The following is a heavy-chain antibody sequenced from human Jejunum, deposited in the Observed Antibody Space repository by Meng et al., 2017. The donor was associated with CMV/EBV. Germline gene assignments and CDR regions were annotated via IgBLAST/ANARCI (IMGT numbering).Heavy chain of an antibody. CDR1: GYTFTGYY. CDR2: INPNSGGT. D-gene: IGHD2-21*01. Sequence: SGYTFTGYYVQGVRQAPGQGLELMGWINPNSGGTHYLQKFEGRVTMTRDTTLSTAYMEVTSLRSDDTAVYYCAKVIATTRPGSPLDSWGQGTLVTVSS. V-gene: IGHV1-2*02. CDR3: AKVIATTRPGSPLDS. J-gene: IGHJ4*02.